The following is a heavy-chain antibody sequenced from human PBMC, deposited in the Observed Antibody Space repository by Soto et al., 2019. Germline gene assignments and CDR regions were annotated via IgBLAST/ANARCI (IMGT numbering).Heavy chain of an antibody. D-gene: IGHD3-16*01. CDR2: IYSGGST. V-gene: IGHV3-66*01. CDR1: GFTVSTKY. CDR3: SRDPWAADY. Sequence: GGSLRLSCAASGFTVSTKYMSWVRQAPGKGLEWVSVIYSGGSTFYADSERGRFTISRDNTKNTENLQMNSLRAEDTAVYYCSRDPWAADYWGQGTLVTVSS. J-gene: IGHJ4*02.